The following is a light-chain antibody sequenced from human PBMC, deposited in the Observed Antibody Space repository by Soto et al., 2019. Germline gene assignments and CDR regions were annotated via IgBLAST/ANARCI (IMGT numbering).Light chain of an antibody. J-gene: IGKJ2*01. CDR3: QQYGDSPAYT. V-gene: IGKV3-20*01. Sequence: EIILTQSLGTLSVSPGERATLSCRGSQSINREFLAWYQQKPGQAPRLLMFQTSTRASGVPDRFSGSGSGTDFTLTITGLEPEDSAVYYCQQYGDSPAYTFGQGTKLEI. CDR1: QSINREF. CDR2: QTS.